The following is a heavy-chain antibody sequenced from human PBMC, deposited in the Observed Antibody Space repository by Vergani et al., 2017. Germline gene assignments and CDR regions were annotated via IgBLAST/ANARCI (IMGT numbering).Heavy chain of an antibody. D-gene: IGHD3-10*01. J-gene: IGHJ2*01. CDR3: VRGRGDNWYFDL. Sequence: QVQLQESGPGLVKPSETLSLTCSVSGYSISRGYYWGWIRQPPGKGLEWIATVFHSGSAYYNPSLRRRVTISVETSKNQFSLNLTSVTAADTAVYDCVRGRGDNWYFDLWVRGTLVTVSS. V-gene: IGHV4-38-2*02. CDR1: GYSISRGYY. CDR2: VFHSGSA.